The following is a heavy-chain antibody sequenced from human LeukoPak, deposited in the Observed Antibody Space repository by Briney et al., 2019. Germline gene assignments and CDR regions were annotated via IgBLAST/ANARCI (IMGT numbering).Heavy chain of an antibody. CDR3: ARGKAYCSSTSCRRGNWFGP. D-gene: IGHD2-2*01. CDR2: INHSGST. V-gene: IGHV4-34*01. CDR1: GGSFSGYY. J-gene: IGHJ5*02. Sequence: SETLSLTCAVYGGSFSGYYWSWIRQPPGKGLEWIGEINHSGSTNYNPSLKSRVTISVDTSKNQLSLKLSSVTAADTAVYYCARGKAYCSSTSCRRGNWFGPWGQGTLVTVSS.